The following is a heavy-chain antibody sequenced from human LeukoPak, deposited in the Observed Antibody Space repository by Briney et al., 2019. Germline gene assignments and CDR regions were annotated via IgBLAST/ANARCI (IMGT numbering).Heavy chain of an antibody. D-gene: IGHD3-10*01. CDR2: INHSGST. Sequence: SETLSLTCTVSGGSISSSTYYWGWIRQPPGKGLEWIGEINHSGSTNYNPSLKSRVTISVNTSKNQFSPKLSSVTAADTAVYYCARGGQILLWFGDPSPFDYWGQGTLVTVSS. CDR1: GGSISSSTYY. J-gene: IGHJ4*02. V-gene: IGHV4-39*07. CDR3: ARGGQILLWFGDPSPFDY.